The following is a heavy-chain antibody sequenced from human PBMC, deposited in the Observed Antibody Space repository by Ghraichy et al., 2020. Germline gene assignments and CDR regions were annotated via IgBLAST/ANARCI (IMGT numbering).Heavy chain of an antibody. CDR1: GFTFSGYS. J-gene: IGHJ4*02. V-gene: IGHV3-48*02. Sequence: GGSLRLSCAASGFTFSGYSMNWVRQAPGKGLEWVSYISDAGFPIYYADSVKGRFTISRDNAKNSLSLQMNSLRDEDTAVYSCARDVSGVFDYWGQGTLVTVSS. D-gene: IGHD2-15*01. CDR2: ISDAGFPI. CDR3: ARDVSGVFDY.